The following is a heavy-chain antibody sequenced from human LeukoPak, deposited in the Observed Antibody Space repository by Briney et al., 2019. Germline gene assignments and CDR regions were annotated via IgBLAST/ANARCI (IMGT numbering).Heavy chain of an antibody. J-gene: IGHJ4*02. Sequence: SGPTLVNPTQTLTLTCTFSGFSLSTTGMCVGWIRQPPGKALEWLARFDWDDDKHYSTSLKTRLTISKDTSKNQVVLTMTNMDPADTATYYCARTRGQYYYDSSGYPFDYWGQGTLVTVSS. CDR1: GFSLSTTGMC. D-gene: IGHD3-22*01. CDR2: FDWDDDK. V-gene: IGHV2-70*11. CDR3: ARTRGQYYYDSSGYPFDY.